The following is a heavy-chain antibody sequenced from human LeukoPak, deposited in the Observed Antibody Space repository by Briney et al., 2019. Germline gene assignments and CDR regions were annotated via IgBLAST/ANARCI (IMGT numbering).Heavy chain of an antibody. V-gene: IGHV4-34*01. CDR2: INHSGST. CDR1: GGSFSGYY. D-gene: IGHD5-12*01. Sequence: PSEILSLTCAVYGGSFSGYYWSWIRQPPGKGLEWIGEINHSGSTNYNPSLKSRVTISVDTSKNQFSLKLSSVTAADTAVYYCAREAATISYWGQGTLVTVSS. CDR3: AREAATISY. J-gene: IGHJ4*02.